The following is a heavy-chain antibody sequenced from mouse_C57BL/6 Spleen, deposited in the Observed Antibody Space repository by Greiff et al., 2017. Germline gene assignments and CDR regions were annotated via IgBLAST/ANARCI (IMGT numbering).Heavy chain of an antibody. CDR3: AYCGCDDWFAY. J-gene: IGHJ3*01. D-gene: IGHD2-2*01. Sequence: VQLQQPGTELVKPGASVKLSCKASGYTFTSYWMHWVKQRPGQGLEWIGYINPSTGGTNYNEKFKSKATLTVDKSSSTAYMQLSSLTSEDSAVXYYAYCGCDDWFAYWGQGTLVTVSA. V-gene: IGHV1-53*01. CDR2: INPSTGGT. CDR1: GYTFTSYW.